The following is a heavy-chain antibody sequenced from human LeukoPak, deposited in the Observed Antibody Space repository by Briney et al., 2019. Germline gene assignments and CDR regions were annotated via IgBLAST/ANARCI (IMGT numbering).Heavy chain of an antibody. J-gene: IGHJ4*02. Sequence: SETLSLTCTVSGGSISSYYWSWIRQPPGKGLEWIGYIYYSGSTNCNPSLKSRVTISVDTSKNQFSLKLSSVTAADTAVYYCARERWRIDYWGQGTLVTVSS. D-gene: IGHD4-23*01. V-gene: IGHV4-59*01. CDR1: GGSISSYY. CDR2: IYYSGST. CDR3: ARERWRIDY.